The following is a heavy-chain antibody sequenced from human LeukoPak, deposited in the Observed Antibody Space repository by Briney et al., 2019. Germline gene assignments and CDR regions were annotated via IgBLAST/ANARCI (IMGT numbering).Heavy chain of an antibody. CDR1: GFTFSGYW. J-gene: IGHJ4*02. CDR3: ARIKGGTSATISY. CDR2: IDQDGSEK. V-gene: IGHV3-7*01. D-gene: IGHD1-26*01. Sequence: PGGSLRHSCAASGFTFSGYWMSWVRQARGKGLEWVANIDQDGSEKYYVDSVKGRFTISKDNVKNSLFLQMNSLRDEDTAVYYCARIKGGTSATISYWGQGTLVTVSS.